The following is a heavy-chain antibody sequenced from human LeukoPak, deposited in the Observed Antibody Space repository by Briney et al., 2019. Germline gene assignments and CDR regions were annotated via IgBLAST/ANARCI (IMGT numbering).Heavy chain of an antibody. D-gene: IGHD3-16*01. CDR2: ISYDGSNK. V-gene: IGHV3-30*03. J-gene: IGHJ4*02. CDR1: GFIFSDYW. CDR3: RSYHHIDY. Sequence: SGGSLRLSCEASGFIFSDYWMTWVRQAPGKGLEWVAVISYDGSNKYYADSVKGRFTISRDNSKNTLYLQMNSLRAEDTAVYYCRSYHHIDYWGQGTLVNVSS.